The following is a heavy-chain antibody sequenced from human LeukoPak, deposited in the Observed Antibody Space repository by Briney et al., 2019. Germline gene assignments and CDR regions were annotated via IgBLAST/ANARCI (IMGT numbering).Heavy chain of an antibody. CDR2: ISSSGGSE. D-gene: IGHD2-15*01. V-gene: IGHV3-23*01. J-gene: IGHJ4*02. Sequence: GGSLRLSCAASGFTFSSYAMSWVRQAPGKGLEWVSAISSSGGSEYYADSVKGRFTISRDNSKNTLYLQVNSLRAEDTAVYYCARQLGYCSDGTCYFDHWGQGTLVTVSS. CDR1: GFTFSSYA. CDR3: ARQLGYCSDGTCYFDH.